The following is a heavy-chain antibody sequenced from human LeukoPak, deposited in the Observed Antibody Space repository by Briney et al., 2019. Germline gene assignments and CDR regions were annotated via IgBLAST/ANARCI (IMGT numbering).Heavy chain of an antibody. D-gene: IGHD3-22*01. Sequence: PSETLSLTCTVSGGSISSYYWSWIRQPPGKGLEWIGYIYYSGSTNYNPSLKSRVTISVDTSKNQFSLKLSSVTAADTAVYYCARKIEYYDSSGYYYVADAFDIWGQGTMVTVSS. J-gene: IGHJ3*02. CDR2: IYYSGST. V-gene: IGHV4-59*01. CDR1: GGSISSYY. CDR3: ARKIEYYDSSGYYYVADAFDI.